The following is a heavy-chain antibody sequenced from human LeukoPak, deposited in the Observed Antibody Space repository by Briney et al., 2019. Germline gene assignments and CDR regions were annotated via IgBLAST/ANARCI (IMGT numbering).Heavy chain of an antibody. Sequence: GSPRLSCAASGFTFSSYAMSWVRQAPGKGLEWVSAISGSGGSTYYADSVKGRFTISRDNSKNTLYLQMNSLRAEDTAVYYCAKEVIVGVSFDYWGQGTLVTVSS. CDR3: AKEVIVGVSFDY. V-gene: IGHV3-23*01. CDR1: GFTFSSYA. CDR2: ISGSGGST. J-gene: IGHJ4*02. D-gene: IGHD1-26*01.